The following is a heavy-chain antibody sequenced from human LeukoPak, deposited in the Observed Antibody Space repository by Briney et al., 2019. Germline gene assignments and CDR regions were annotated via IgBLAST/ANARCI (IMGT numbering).Heavy chain of an antibody. Sequence: PGESLRLSCTASGFSGRTHWMSWVRQAPGKGLEWVANIRPDGGERYYGDSLKGRFTISRDNDKNSLYLQMNFLRADDTAIYYCTRQGYWNFEFWGQGTLVTVSS. CDR3: TRQGYWNFEF. CDR2: IRPDGGER. CDR1: GFSGRTHW. V-gene: IGHV3-7*03. D-gene: IGHD2-8*02. J-gene: IGHJ4*02.